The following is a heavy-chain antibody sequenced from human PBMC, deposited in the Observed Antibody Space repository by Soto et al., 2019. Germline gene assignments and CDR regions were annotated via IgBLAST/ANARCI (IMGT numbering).Heavy chain of an antibody. D-gene: IGHD3-9*01. J-gene: IGHJ4*02. Sequence: PSETRSRTWSVSGGTMSYGAYAWNWMRQSRGKGLEWLGYISHLETTYYNPSLRRRLSLSIDRTRNQFFLSLSSMTAPAPAVYSCVTGAGYDPFDFWRQGIQVTVSS. CDR1: GGTMSYGAYA. CDR3: VTGAGYDPFDF. V-gene: IGHV4-30-2*06. CDR2: ISHLETT.